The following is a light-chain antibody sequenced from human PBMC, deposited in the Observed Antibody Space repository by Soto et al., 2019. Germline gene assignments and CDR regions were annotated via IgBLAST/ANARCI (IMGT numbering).Light chain of an antibody. CDR3: CSYAGGYIYL. CDR2: EVN. CDR1: SSDIGGYNF. Sequence: QSALTQPASVSGSPGQSITISCTGTSSDIGGYNFVSWYQHHPGKAPKLMIYEVNNRPSGVSSRFSGSKSGNTASLTISGLQTEDEADYYCCSYAGGYIYLFGTGTKVTVL. J-gene: IGLJ1*01. V-gene: IGLV2-14*01.